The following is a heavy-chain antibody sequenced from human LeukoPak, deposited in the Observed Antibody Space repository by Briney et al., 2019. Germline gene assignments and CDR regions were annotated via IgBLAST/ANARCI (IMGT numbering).Heavy chain of an antibody. CDR3: ARNPPYCTSTSCYHDY. CDR1: GYTFTIYY. D-gene: IGHD2-2*01. V-gene: IGHV1-2*02. Sequence: ASVKVSCKASGYTFTIYYMHWVRQAPGQGLEWMGWINPNSGATSYAQRFQGRVTMTRDTSISTAYMELSGLTSDDTAMYYCARNPPYCTSTSCYHDYWGQGTLVTVSS. J-gene: IGHJ4*02. CDR2: INPNSGAT.